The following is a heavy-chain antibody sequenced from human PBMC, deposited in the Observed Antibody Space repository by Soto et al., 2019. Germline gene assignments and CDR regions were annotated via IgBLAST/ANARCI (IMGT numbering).Heavy chain of an antibody. Sequence: ASVKVSCKVSGYTLNEVAMHWVRQAPGKGLEWLGGFDPDEAETIYAQHFQGRVTMTEDTSTDTVYMELSSLRSEDTALYFCTAYRAYYNFDHWGQGTLVTVSS. CDR2: FDPDEAET. J-gene: IGHJ5*02. V-gene: IGHV1-24*01. D-gene: IGHD3-10*01. CDR1: GYTLNEVA. CDR3: TAYRAYYNFDH.